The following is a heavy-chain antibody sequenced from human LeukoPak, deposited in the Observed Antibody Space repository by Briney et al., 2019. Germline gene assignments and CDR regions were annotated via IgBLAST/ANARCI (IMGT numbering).Heavy chain of an antibody. D-gene: IGHD6-19*01. CDR3: ARGGLDNYYYYYMDV. V-gene: IGHV3-21*01. Sequence: PGGSLRLSCAASGFTFSNYSMNWVRQAPGKGLEWVSSISSSSRYTYYADSVKGRFTISRDNAKNSLYLQMNSLRAEDTAVYYCARGGLDNYYYYYMDVWAKGTTVTVSS. J-gene: IGHJ6*03. CDR1: GFTFSNYS. CDR2: ISSSSRYT.